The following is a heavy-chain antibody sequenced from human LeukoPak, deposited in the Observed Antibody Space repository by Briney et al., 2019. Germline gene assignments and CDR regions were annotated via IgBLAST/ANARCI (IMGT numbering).Heavy chain of an antibody. J-gene: IGHJ3*02. Sequence: SETLSLTCTVSGGSISSYYWSWIRQPPGKGLEWIGYIYYSGSTNYNPSLKSRVTISVDTSKNQFSLKLSSVTAADTGVYYCARQQVYYDILTGYSDAFDIWGQGTMVTVSS. V-gene: IGHV4-59*08. CDR2: IYYSGST. CDR1: GGSISSYY. D-gene: IGHD3-9*01. CDR3: ARQQVYYDILTGYSDAFDI.